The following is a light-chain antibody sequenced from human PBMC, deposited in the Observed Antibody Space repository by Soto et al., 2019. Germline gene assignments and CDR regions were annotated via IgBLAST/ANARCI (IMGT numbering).Light chain of an antibody. CDR1: HSISTY. Sequence: DIQMTQSPSSLSASVGDRVTITCRASHSISTYLNWYQQKPGKAPSLLIYTTSSLQSGVPSRFSGSGSGTDFTLTIGGLQPADFATYYCQQSYSSPYTLGLGTKVDIK. J-gene: IGKJ2*01. V-gene: IGKV1-39*01. CDR3: QQSYSSPYT. CDR2: TTS.